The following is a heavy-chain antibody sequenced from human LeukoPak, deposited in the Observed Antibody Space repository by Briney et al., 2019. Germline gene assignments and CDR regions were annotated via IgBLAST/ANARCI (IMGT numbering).Heavy chain of an antibody. CDR2: INHSGST. J-gene: IGHJ3*02. CDR1: GGSFSGYY. V-gene: IGHV4-34*01. Sequence: PSETLSLTCAVYGGSFSGYYWSWIRQPPGKGLEWIGEINHSGSTNYNPSLKSRVTISVDTSKNQFSLKLSSVTAADTAVYYCASVYYYDSSGYHDDAFDIWGQGTMVTVSS. D-gene: IGHD3-22*01. CDR3: ASVYYYDSSGYHDDAFDI.